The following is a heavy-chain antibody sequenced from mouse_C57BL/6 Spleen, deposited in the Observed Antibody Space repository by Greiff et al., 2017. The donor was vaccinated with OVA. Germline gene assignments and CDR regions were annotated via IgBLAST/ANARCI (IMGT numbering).Heavy chain of an antibody. V-gene: IGHV1-63*01. Sequence: QVQLKQSGAELVRPGTSVKMSCKASGYTFTNYWIGWAKQRPGHGLEWIGDIYPGGGYTNYNEKFKGKATLTADKSSSTAYMQFSSLTSEDSAIYYCARGDYDRYFDVWGTGTTVTVSS. CDR2: IYPGGGYT. D-gene: IGHD2-4*01. CDR1: GYTFTNYW. J-gene: IGHJ1*03. CDR3: ARGDYDRYFDV.